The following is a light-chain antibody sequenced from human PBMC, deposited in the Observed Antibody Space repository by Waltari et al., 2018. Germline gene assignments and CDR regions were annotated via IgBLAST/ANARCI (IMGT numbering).Light chain of an antibody. V-gene: IGKV4-1*01. CDR2: WAS. J-gene: IGKJ1*01. CDR3: QQYYSPPWT. CDR1: QSVLYTSNNKNY. Sequence: DIVMTQSPDSQTVSLGERATINCKSSQSVLYTSNNKNYLAWYQQKPGQPPKLLFYWASTRESGVPDRFSGSGSGTDFTLTISGLQAEDVAVYYCQQYYSPPWTFGQGTQVEIK.